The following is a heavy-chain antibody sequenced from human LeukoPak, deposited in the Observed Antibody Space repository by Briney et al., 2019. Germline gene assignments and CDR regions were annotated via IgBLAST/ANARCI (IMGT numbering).Heavy chain of an antibody. J-gene: IGHJ6*03. CDR1: GFTFSSYA. CDR2: ISSNGGST. D-gene: IGHD2-2*01. CDR3: ARSGGDIVVVPAAIDYYMDV. V-gene: IGHV3-64*01. Sequence: GGSLRLSCAASGFTFSSYAMHWLRQAPGKGLEYVSAISSNGGSTYYANSVKGRFTISRDNSKNTLYLQMGSLRAEDMAVYYCARSGGDIVVVPAAIDYYMDVWGKGTTVTVSS.